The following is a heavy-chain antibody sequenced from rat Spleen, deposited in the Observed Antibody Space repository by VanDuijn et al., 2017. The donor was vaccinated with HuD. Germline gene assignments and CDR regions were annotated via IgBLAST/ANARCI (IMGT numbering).Heavy chain of an antibody. CDR2: ISYDGSST. V-gene: IGHV5-29*01. CDR3: ARHDNGYFDY. J-gene: IGHJ2*01. CDR1: GFTFSDYY. D-gene: IGHD1-10*01. Sequence: EVQLVESDGGLVQPGRSLKLSCAASGFTFSDYYMAWVRQAPTKGLEWVATISYDGSSTYYRDSVKGRFTISRDNAKSTLYLQMDSLRSEDTATYYCARHDNGYFDYWGQGVMVTVSS.